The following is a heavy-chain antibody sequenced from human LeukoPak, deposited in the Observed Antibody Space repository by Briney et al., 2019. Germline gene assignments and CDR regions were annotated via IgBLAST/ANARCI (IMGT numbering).Heavy chain of an antibody. Sequence: PGGSLRLSCAASGFTFSSYSMNWVRQAPGKGLEWISYISSSSSAIYYADSVKGRSTISRDNATNSLYLQMNSLRDEDTAVYYCVRDHYYSFDYWGQGTLVTVSS. CDR2: ISSSSSAI. CDR1: GFTFSSYS. J-gene: IGHJ4*02. D-gene: IGHD2/OR15-2a*01. CDR3: VRDHYYSFDY. V-gene: IGHV3-48*02.